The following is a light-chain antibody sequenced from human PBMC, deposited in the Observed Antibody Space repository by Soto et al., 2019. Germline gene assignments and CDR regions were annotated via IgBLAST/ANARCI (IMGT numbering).Light chain of an antibody. CDR3: QQYNSYPWT. Sequence: DIQMTQSPSTLSGSVGDRVSITFRASQSISSWLAWYQQKPGKAPKLLIYQASTLESGVPSNFSGSGSGTEFTLTISSLQPEDFATYYCQQYNSYPWTFGQGTKVDIK. CDR1: QSISSW. CDR2: QAS. J-gene: IGKJ1*01. V-gene: IGKV1-5*03.